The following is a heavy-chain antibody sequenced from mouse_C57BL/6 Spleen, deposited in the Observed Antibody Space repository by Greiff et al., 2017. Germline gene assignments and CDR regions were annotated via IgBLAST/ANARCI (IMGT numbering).Heavy chain of an antibody. CDR3: ARWEVGQAWFAY. D-gene: IGHD3-3*01. Sequence: QVHVKQSGAELVRPGTSVKMSCKASGYTFTNYWIGWAKQRPGHGLEWIGDIYPAGGYTNYNEKFKGKATLTADTSSSTAYMQFSSLTSEDSAIYYWARWEVGQAWFAYWGQGTLVTVSA. CDR1: GYTFTNYW. J-gene: IGHJ3*01. V-gene: IGHV1-63*01. CDR2: IYPAGGYT.